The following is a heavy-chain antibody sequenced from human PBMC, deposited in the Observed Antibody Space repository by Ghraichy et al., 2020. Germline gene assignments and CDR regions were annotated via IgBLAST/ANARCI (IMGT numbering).Heavy chain of an antibody. CDR2: INHSGST. D-gene: IGHD5-18*01. J-gene: IGHJ4*02. CDR1: GGSFSGYY. V-gene: IGHV4-34*01. Sequence: SETLSLTCAVYGGSFSGYYWSWIRQPPGKGLEWIGEINHSGSTNYNPSLKSRVTISVDTSKNQFSLKLSSVTAADTAVYYCASTPSYGYRGKFDYWGQGTLVTVSS. CDR3: ASTPSYGYRGKFDY.